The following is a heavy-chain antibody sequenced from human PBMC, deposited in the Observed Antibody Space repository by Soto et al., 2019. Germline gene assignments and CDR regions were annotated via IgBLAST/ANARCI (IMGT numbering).Heavy chain of an antibody. CDR2: VSGSGGTT. V-gene: IGHV3-23*01. CDR1: GFTFSTYD. CDR3: AKISYSSGWFPEY. D-gene: IGHD6-19*01. Sequence: EVQLLESGGGLVQPGGSLRLSCAASGFTFSTYDMSWVRQAPGKGLEWVSAVSGSGGTTYYADSVRGRFTISRDNSKNTLYLQINSLRAEDTAVYYCAKISYSSGWFPEYWGQGTLVTVSS. J-gene: IGHJ4*02.